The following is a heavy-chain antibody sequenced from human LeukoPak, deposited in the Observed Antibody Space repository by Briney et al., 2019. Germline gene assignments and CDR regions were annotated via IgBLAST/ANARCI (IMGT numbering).Heavy chain of an antibody. D-gene: IGHD5-24*01. V-gene: IGHV3-21*01. CDR2: ISTSSSYI. J-gene: IGHJ3*01. Sequence: GGSPRLSCAASGFTFSAYSMNWVRQAPGKGLEWVSSISTSSSYIYYADSVKGRFTVSRDNAKNSLFLQMNSLRAEDTALYYCARDREMGTIRNGFDVWGQGTIVSASS. CDR3: ARDREMGTIRNGFDV. CDR1: GFTFSAYS.